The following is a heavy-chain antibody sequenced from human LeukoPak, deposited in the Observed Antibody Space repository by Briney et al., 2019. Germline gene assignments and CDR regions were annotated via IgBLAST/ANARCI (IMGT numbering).Heavy chain of an antibody. CDR1: GGSISSGGYY. CDR3: ARDQPSGTFDP. V-gene: IGHV4-31*03. Sequence: SSQTLSLTCTVSGGSISSGGYYWSWIRQHPGKGLEWIGYIYYSGSTYYNPSLKSRVTISVDTSKNQFSLKLSSVTAADTAVYYCARDQPSGTFDPWGQGTLVTVSS. D-gene: IGHD3-3*01. CDR2: IYYSGST. J-gene: IGHJ5*02.